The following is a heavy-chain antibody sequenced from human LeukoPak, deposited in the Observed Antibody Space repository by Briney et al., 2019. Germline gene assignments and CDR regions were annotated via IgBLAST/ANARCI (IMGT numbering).Heavy chain of an antibody. CDR2: MNPKTGRT. D-gene: IGHD1-26*01. J-gene: IGHJ4*02. CDR3: VTGVPWD. CDR1: GNTFTTYD. Sequence: ASVKVSCKASGNTFTTYDFNWVRQAPGQGFEWMGWMNPKTGRTGFAQKFRGRFTMTRNISINTAYLEVTNLRFGDTALYYCVTGVPWDWGQGSLITVSS. V-gene: IGHV1-8*01.